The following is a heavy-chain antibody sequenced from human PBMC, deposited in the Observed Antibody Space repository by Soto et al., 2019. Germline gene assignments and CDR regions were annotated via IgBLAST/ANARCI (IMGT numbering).Heavy chain of an antibody. CDR1: GYSFTSHW. V-gene: IGHV5-10-1*01. Sequence: GESLKISCQGSGYSFTSHWITWVRQTPGKGLEWMGRIDPSDSYTNYSPSFQGRVTISADRSISTAFMQWSSLRSEDTAVYYCARAACSSTSCYNYYDYDMDVWGQGTAVTVSS. CDR2: IDPSDSYT. J-gene: IGHJ6*02. CDR3: ARAACSSTSCYNYYDYDMDV. D-gene: IGHD2-2*01.